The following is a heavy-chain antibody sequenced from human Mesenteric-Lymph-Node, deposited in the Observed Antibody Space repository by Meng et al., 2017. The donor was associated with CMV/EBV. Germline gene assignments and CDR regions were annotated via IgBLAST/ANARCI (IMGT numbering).Heavy chain of an antibody. CDR3: AKDSTYYDFWSGYYGASYYYGMDV. CDR1: GFTFSSYA. J-gene: IGHJ6*02. D-gene: IGHD3-3*01. Sequence: GGSLRLSCAASGFTFSSYAMSWVRQAPGKGLEWVSVIYSGGSSTYYADSVKGRFTISRDNSKNTLYLQMNSLRAEDTAVYYWAKDSTYYDFWSGYYGASYYYGMDVWGQGTTVTVSS. CDR2: IYSGGSST. V-gene: IGHV3-23*03.